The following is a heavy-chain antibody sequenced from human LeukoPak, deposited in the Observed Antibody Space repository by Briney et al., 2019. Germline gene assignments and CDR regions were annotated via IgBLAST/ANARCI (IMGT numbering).Heavy chain of an antibody. D-gene: IGHD3-10*01. Sequence: SETLSLTCTVSGGSISSYYWSWIRQPAGTALEWIGRIYTSGTITYNPSLKSRVTMSVDTSKNQFSLKLSSVTAADTAVYYCARDSGTTGEVKFDPWGQGTLVIVSS. CDR1: GGSISSYY. J-gene: IGHJ5*02. CDR2: IYTSGTI. CDR3: ARDSGTTGEVKFDP. V-gene: IGHV4-4*07.